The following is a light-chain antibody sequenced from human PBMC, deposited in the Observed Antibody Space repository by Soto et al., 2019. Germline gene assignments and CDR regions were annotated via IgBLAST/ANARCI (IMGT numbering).Light chain of an antibody. CDR1: QSISSS. V-gene: IGKV3-15*01. CDR3: QQYGTSVT. J-gene: IGKJ1*01. CDR2: GAS. Sequence: EIVMTQSPATLSVSPGERATLSCRASQSISSSLAWYQQKPGQAPRLLIHGASTRATGIPARFSGSGSGTEFTLTLSSLQSEDFAVYYCQQYGTSVTFGQGTKVDIK.